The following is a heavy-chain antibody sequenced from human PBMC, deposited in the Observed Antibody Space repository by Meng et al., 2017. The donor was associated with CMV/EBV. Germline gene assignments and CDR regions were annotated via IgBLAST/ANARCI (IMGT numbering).Heavy chain of an antibody. CDR3: VSSKAGHFYYYGLDV. V-gene: IGHV3-21*01. J-gene: IGHJ6*02. CDR2: ISSSSSHI. Sequence: GGSLRLSCAASGFTFSSYSMNWVRQAPGKGLEWVSSISSSSSHIYYADSVKGRFTISRDNAKNSLYLQMNSLRAEDTAVYYCVSSKAGHFYYYGLDVWGQGTPVTVSS. CDR1: GFTFSSYS.